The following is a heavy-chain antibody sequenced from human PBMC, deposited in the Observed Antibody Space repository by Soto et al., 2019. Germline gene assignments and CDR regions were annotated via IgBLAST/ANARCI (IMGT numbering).Heavy chain of an antibody. J-gene: IGHJ6*02. D-gene: IGHD3-10*01. Sequence: SETLSLTCTVSGGSIRKYYWSWIRQPPGKGLEWIGYIYDSGSTYYNPSLKSRVTISLDTSKNQFSLKLSSVTTADTAVYYCARDGGFGSRGYYGMDVWGQGTTVTVSS. CDR1: GGSIRKYY. V-gene: IGHV4-59*01. CDR2: IYDSGST. CDR3: ARDGGFGSRGYYGMDV.